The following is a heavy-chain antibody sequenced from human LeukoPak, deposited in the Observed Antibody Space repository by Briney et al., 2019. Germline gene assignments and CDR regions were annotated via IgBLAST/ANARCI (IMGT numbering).Heavy chain of an antibody. Sequence: GGSLRLSCAASGFSFSTYWMTWVRQAPGKGLEWVANINQDGNEKYYVNSVKGRFTLSRDNAKNPLYLQMNSLRAEDTAVYYCARGSLRRGDYWGQGTLVTVSS. D-gene: IGHD3-10*01. CDR3: ARGSLRRGDY. CDR2: INQDGNEK. J-gene: IGHJ4*02. V-gene: IGHV3-7*01. CDR1: GFSFSTYW.